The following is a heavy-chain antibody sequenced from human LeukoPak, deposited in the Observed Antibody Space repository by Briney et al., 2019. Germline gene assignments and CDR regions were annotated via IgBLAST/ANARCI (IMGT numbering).Heavy chain of an antibody. D-gene: IGHD2-15*01. CDR1: GGSISSGGYS. CDR3: ARVGRSGGSRWTGWFDP. Sequence: ASETLSLTCAVSGGSISSGGYSWNWIRQPPGKGLEWIGYIYHSGSTYYNPSLKSRVTISVDRSKNQFSLKLSSVTAADTAVYYCARVGRSGGSRWTGWFDPWGQGTLVTVSS. CDR2: IYHSGST. J-gene: IGHJ5*02. V-gene: IGHV4-30-2*01.